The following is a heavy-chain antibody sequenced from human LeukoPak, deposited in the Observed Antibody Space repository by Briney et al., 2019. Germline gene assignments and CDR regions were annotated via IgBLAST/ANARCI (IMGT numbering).Heavy chain of an antibody. CDR3: TADLSGHSRGIDF. CDR2: IKRRSNGGTT. CDR1: GFTFSDAW. D-gene: IGHD5-12*01. V-gene: IGHV3-15*01. J-gene: IGHJ4*02. Sequence: GGSLRLSCAASGFTFSDAWMGWARHAPGKGLEWVGLIKRRSNGGTTDYAAPVKGRFTISRDDSKNTLYLQMNSLITEDTAVFHCTADLSGHSRGIDFWGQGTLVTVSS.